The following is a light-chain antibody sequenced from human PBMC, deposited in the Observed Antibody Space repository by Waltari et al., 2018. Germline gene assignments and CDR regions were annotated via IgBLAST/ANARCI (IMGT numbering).Light chain of an antibody. J-gene: IGKJ1*01. CDR2: GAS. V-gene: IGKV3-20*01. CDR1: QSVSRA. CDR3: QHYLRLPVT. Sequence: ETVLTQSPATQSLSLGERATLSCRASQSVSRALAWYQQKPGQAPRLLIYGASTRATGIPDRFSGSGSGTDFSLTISRLEPDDFAVYYCQHYLRLPVTFGQGTTVEI.